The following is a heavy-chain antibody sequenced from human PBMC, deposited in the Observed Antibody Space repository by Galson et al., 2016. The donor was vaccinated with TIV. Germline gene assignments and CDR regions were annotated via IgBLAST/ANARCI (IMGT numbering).Heavy chain of an antibody. CDR3: AKCRNTAMDTYYYYYGLDV. CDR2: ITPLFGEA. D-gene: IGHD5-18*01. CDR1: GDTSSSFV. Sequence: SVKVSCKASGDTSSSFVISWVRQAPGQGLEWMGGITPLFGEAHYAQKFQGRVTISADESTSTVYMELSGLRSGDTAMYYCAKCRNTAMDTYYYYYGLDVWGQGTTVTVSS. J-gene: IGHJ6*02. V-gene: IGHV1-69*13.